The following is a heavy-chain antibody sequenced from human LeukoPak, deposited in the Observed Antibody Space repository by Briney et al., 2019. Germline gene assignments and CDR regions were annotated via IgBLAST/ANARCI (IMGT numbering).Heavy chain of an antibody. V-gene: IGHV4-34*01. CDR1: GGSFSGYY. CDR2: INHSGST. J-gene: IGHJ3*02. D-gene: IGHD3-3*01. Sequence: KPSETLSLTCAVYGGSFSGYYWSWIRQPPGKGLEWIGEINHSGSTNYSPSLKSRVTISVDTSKNQFSLKLSSVTAADTAVYYCARVFHYDFWSGYLPKDAFDIWGQGTMVTVSS. CDR3: ARVFHYDFWSGYLPKDAFDI.